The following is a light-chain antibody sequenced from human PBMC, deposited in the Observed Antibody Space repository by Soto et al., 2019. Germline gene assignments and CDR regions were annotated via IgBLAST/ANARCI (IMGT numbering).Light chain of an antibody. V-gene: IGLV2-14*01. CDR1: SSDVGGYNY. CDR3: SSYTSSSTLSYV. Sequence: QYALTEPASVSGSPGQSITISCTGTSSDVGGYNYVSWYQQYPVKAPKLILHEVSNRPSGVSTRFSGSKSGNTASLTISGLQTEDEADYYCSSYTSSSTLSYVFGTGTKVTVL. CDR2: EVS. J-gene: IGLJ1*01.